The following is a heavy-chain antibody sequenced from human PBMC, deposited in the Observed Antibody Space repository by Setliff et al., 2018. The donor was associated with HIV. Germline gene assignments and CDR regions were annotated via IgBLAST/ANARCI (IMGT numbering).Heavy chain of an antibody. Sequence: QPGGSLRLSCAASGFSFSSYWMSWVRQAPGKGLEWVSYISSSGSTIYYADSVKGRFTISRDNTKNSLYLQMNSLRAEDTAVYYCARGSGYDKGAYHYYYGMDVWGQGTTVTVSS. CDR1: GFSFSSYW. CDR3: ARGSGYDKGAYHYYYGMDV. J-gene: IGHJ6*02. D-gene: IGHD5-12*01. V-gene: IGHV3-48*04. CDR2: ISSSGSTI.